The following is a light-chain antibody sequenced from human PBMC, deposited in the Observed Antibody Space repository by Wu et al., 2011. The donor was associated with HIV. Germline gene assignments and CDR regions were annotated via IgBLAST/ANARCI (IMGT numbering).Light chain of an antibody. CDR2: GAS. CDR1: QSVRSN. CDR3: QQRSNWPRLT. V-gene: IGKV3-15*01. J-gene: IGKJ4*01. Sequence: EIVMTQSPATLSVSPGERAILSCRASQSVRSNLAWYQQKLGQAPRLLIYGASTRATGIPARFSGSGSGTDFTLTISSLEPEDFAVYYCQQRSNWPRLTFGGGTKVEIK.